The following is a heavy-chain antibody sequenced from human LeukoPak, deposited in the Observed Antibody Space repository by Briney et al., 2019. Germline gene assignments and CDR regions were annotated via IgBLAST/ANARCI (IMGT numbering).Heavy chain of an antibody. CDR2: IWYDGSNK. J-gene: IGHJ4*02. CDR3: AKAVYSSYYYDSSGYPFDY. Sequence: GGSLRLSCAASGFTFSSYGMHWVRQAPGKGLEWVAVIWYDGSNKYYADSVKGRFTISRDNSENTLYLQMNSLRAEDTAVYYCAKAVYSSYYYDSSGYPFDYWGQGTLVTVSS. D-gene: IGHD3-22*01. V-gene: IGHV3-33*06. CDR1: GFTFSSYG.